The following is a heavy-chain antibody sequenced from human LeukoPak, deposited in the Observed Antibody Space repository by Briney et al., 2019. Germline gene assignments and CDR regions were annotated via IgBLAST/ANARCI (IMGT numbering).Heavy chain of an antibody. J-gene: IGHJ5*02. Sequence: SSETLSLTCTVSGGSISSYYWSWIRQPPGKGLEWIGYIYYSGSTNYNPSLKSRVTISVDTSKNQFSLKLSSVTAADTAVYYCARASPLVVVAAREFDPWGQGTLVTVSS. V-gene: IGHV4-59*01. D-gene: IGHD2-15*01. CDR2: IYYSGST. CDR1: GGSISSYY. CDR3: ARASPLVVVAAREFDP.